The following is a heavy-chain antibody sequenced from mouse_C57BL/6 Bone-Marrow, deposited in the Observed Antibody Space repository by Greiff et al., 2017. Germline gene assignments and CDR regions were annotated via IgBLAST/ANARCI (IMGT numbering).Heavy chain of an antibody. CDR1: GYTFTSYW. V-gene: IGHV1-69*01. D-gene: IGHD2-1*01. Sequence: VQLQQPGAELVKPGASVKMSCKASGYTFTSYWMHWVKQRPGQGLEWIGEIDPSDSYTNYNQKFKGKSTLTVDKSSSTAYMQLSSLTSEDSAVYYCARLDAYLPFYAMDYWGQGTSVTVSS. CDR2: IDPSDSYT. J-gene: IGHJ4*01. CDR3: ARLDAYLPFYAMDY.